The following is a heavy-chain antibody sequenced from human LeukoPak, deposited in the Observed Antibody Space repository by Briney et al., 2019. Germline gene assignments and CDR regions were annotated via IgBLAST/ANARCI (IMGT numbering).Heavy chain of an antibody. V-gene: IGHV4-39*07. CDR1: GGSISSSSYY. CDR2: IYYSGST. Sequence: SETLSLTCTVSGGSISSSSYYWGWIRQPPGKGLEWIGSIYYSGSTYYNPSLKSRVTISVDTSKNQFSLKLSSVTAADTAVYYCARRVCSGGSCWFDPWGQGTLVTVSS. J-gene: IGHJ5*02. D-gene: IGHD2-15*01. CDR3: ARRVCSGGSCWFDP.